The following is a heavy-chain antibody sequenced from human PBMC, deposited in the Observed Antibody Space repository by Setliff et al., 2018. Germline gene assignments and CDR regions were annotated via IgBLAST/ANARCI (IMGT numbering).Heavy chain of an antibody. D-gene: IGHD3-22*01. J-gene: IGHJ3*02. CDR1: GYTFTSHY. CDR2: INPSSGRT. V-gene: IGHV1-46*01. CDR3: ARDVFPYHYEGAFDI. Sequence: ASVKVSCKASGYTFTSHYMNWVRQAPGLGLEWMGTINPSSGRTSYAQKFQGRVTMTRDTSTSTVYMEMSSLRSEDTSVYYCARDVFPYHYEGAFDIWGQGTMVTVSS.